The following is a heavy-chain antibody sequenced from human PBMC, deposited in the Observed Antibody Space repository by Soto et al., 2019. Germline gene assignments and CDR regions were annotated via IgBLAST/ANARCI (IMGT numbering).Heavy chain of an antibody. J-gene: IGHJ5*02. CDR1: GGTFSSYT. CDR2: IIPILGIA. Sequence: ASVKVSCKASGGTFSSYTISWVRQAPGQGLEWMGRIIPILGIANYAQKFQGRVTITADKSTSTAYMELSSLRSEDTAVYYCARDSNGDGVVAATVIDWFDPWGQGTLVTVSS. CDR3: ARDSNGDGVVAATVIDWFDP. D-gene: IGHD2-15*01. V-gene: IGHV1-69*04.